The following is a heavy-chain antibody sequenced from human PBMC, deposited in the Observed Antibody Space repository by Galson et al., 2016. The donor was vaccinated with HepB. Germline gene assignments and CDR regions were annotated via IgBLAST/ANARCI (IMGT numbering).Heavy chain of an antibody. Sequence: SLRLSCAASGFTFSSYWMNWVRQAPGKGLEWVASIKQDGSEQYYVDSLKGRFTISRDNAKHSLYLRMNSLRAEDTAAYYCARDGAAKVSFDIWGQGTMVTVSS. CDR3: ARDGAAKVSFDI. CDR2: IKQDGSEQ. CDR1: GFTFSSYW. V-gene: IGHV3-7*01. J-gene: IGHJ3*02. D-gene: IGHD5-18*01.